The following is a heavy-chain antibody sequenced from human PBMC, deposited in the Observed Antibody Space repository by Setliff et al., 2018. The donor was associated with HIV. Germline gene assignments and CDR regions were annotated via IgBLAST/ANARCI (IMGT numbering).Heavy chain of an antibody. J-gene: IGHJ3*02. D-gene: IGHD3-3*01. CDR1: GYTFTSYY. CDR3: ARGDPATYYNFWSGYASETFDI. V-gene: IGHV1-46*01. Sequence: VASVKVSCKASGYTFTSYYMHWVRQAPGQGLEWMGIINPSGGSTSYAQKFQGRVTMTRDTSTSTVYMELSGLRSEDTAVYYCARGDPATYYNFWSGYASETFDIWGQGTMVTVSS. CDR2: INPSGGST.